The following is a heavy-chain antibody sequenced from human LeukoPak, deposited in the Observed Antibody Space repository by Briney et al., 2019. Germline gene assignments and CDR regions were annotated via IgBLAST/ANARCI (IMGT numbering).Heavy chain of an antibody. Sequence: ETLSLTCTVSGGSISSSSYYWGWIRQPPGKGLEWIGSIYYSGSTYYNPSLKSRVTISVDTSKNQFSLKLSSVTAADTAVYYCARLSGRWLQLAPFDYWGQGTLVTVSS. J-gene: IGHJ4*02. CDR2: IYYSGST. CDR1: GGSISSSSYY. V-gene: IGHV4-39*01. CDR3: ARLSGRWLQLAPFDY. D-gene: IGHD5-24*01.